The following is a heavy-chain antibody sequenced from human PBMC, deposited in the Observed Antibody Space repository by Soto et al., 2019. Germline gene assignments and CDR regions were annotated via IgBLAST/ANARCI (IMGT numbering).Heavy chain of an antibody. V-gene: IGHV3-11*01. Sequence: QVQLVESGGGLVKPGGALRLSCEASGLTFSGYYMTWIRQAPGKGLEWISYFSSSGYTIRYADSVEGRFTVSRDDAKKTLYLQMNSLRAEDTVVYYCATGRGGRSEDWCQGTLVTVSS. CDR1: GLTFSGYY. CDR3: ATGRGGRSED. J-gene: IGHJ4*02. D-gene: IGHD3-3*01. CDR2: FSSSGYTI.